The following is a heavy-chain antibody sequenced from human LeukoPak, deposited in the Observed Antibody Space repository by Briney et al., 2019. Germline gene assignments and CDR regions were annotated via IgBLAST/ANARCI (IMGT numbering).Heavy chain of an antibody. D-gene: IGHD3-10*01. Sequence: GASPKDSSMASGYTFTNYGIIWVRQAPGQGKEWMGWINPNSGGTNYAQKFQGRVTMTRDTSISTAYMELSRLRSDDTAVYYCAREKYYYGSGSYHYFGPSVSPFDYWGQGTLVTVSS. V-gene: IGHV1-2*02. CDR3: AREKYYYGSGSYHYFGPSVSPFDY. CDR1: GYTFTNYG. J-gene: IGHJ4*02. CDR2: INPNSGGT.